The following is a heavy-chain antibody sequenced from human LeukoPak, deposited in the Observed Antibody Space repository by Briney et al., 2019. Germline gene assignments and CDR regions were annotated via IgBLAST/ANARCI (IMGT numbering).Heavy chain of an antibody. J-gene: IGHJ4*02. D-gene: IGHD6-6*01. CDR2: IWYDGSST. CDR3: ARDGQRARGYFDY. V-gene: IGHV3-33*01. CDR1: GFAFSNYA. Sequence: PGGSLRLFCAASGFAFSNYAMHWVRRAPGKGLEWVAVIWYDGSSTYYADSVKGRFTLSRDNSKNTLYLQMDSLRAEDTAVYYCARDGQRARGYFDYWGQGTLVTVSS.